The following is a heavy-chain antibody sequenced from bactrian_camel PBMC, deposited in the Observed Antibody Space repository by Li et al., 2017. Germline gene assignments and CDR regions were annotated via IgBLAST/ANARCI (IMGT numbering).Heavy chain of an antibody. V-gene: IGHV3S42*01. CDR3: QIGENGS. CDR1: GFTFSSTT. CDR2: INNYDGTE. J-gene: IGHJ6*01. Sequence: VQLVESGGGSVQIGGSLRLSCVGSGFTFSSTTMNWVRQAPGKGLEWVSRINNYDGTEAYADSVKGRFTISRDNAYNTLYLQMNTLKTEDTATYYCQIGENGSRGQGTQVTVS.